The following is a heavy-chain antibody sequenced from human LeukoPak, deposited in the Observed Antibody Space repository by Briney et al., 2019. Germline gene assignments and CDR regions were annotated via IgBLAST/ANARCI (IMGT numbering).Heavy chain of an antibody. J-gene: IGHJ4*02. CDR3: AKGVGRTSGRNPDY. V-gene: IGHV3-33*06. CDR1: GFTFNTYG. CDR2: IWYDGSDK. Sequence: GGSLRLSCAASGFTFNTYGMHWVRQAPGRRLEWVAVIWYDGSDKYYAESVKGRFTISRDNSKNTLSLQMNSLRVEDTAMYYCAKGVGRTSGRNPDYWGQGTLVTVSS. D-gene: IGHD2-8*02.